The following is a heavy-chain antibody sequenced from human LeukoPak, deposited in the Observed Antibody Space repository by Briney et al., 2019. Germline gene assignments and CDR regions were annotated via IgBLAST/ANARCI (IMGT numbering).Heavy chain of an antibody. CDR1: GFTFSDYY. Sequence: GGSLRLSCAASGFTFSDYYMSWIRQAPGKGLEWVSYISSSSAYTDYADSVKGRFSISRDNAKNSLYLQLNSLTDEGTAVYYCARDLKGSAWYVDYWGRGTLVTVSS. D-gene: IGHD6-19*01. J-gene: IGHJ4*02. CDR3: ARDLKGSAWYVDY. CDR2: ISSSSAYT. V-gene: IGHV3-11*05.